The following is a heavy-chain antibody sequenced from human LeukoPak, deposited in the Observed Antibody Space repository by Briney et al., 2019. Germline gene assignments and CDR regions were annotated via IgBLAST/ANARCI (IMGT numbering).Heavy chain of an antibody. D-gene: IGHD3-22*01. V-gene: IGHV3-53*01. CDR1: GFTVSSNY. CDR3: ARDRRYYDSSGYYFHWYFDL. CDR2: IYSGVST. Sequence: PGGSLRLSCAASGFTVSSNYVSWVRQAPGKGLEWVSVIYSGVSTYYADSVKGRFTISRDNSKNTLYLQMNSLRAEDTALYYCARDRRYYDSSGYYFHWYFDLWGRGTLVTVSS. J-gene: IGHJ2*01.